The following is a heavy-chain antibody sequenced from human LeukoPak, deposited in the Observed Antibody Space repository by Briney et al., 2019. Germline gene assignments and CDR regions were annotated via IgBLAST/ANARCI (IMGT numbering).Heavy chain of an antibody. J-gene: IGHJ3*02. CDR1: GFTFSSYS. CDR3: ASPVSLYDEDAFDI. V-gene: IGHV3-48*02. Sequence: PGGSLRLSCAASGFTFSSYSMNWVRQAPGKGLEWVSYISSSSSTIYYADSVKGRFTISRDNAKNSLYLQMNSLRDEDTAVYYCASPVSLYDEDAFDIWGQGTMVTVSS. CDR2: ISSSSSTI. D-gene: IGHD2/OR15-2a*01.